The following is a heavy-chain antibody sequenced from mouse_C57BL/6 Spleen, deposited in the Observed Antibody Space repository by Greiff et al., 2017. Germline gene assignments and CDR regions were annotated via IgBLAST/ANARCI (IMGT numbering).Heavy chain of an antibody. CDR1: GYAFSSSW. V-gene: IGHV1-82*01. D-gene: IGHD1-1*01. Sequence: VQLQQSGPELVKPGASVKISCKASGYAFSSSWMNWVKQRPGKGLEWIGRIYPGDGDTNYNGKFKGKATLTADKSSSTAYMQLSSLTSEDSAVYFCARSPYYYGSSDEAMDYWGQGTSVTVSS. J-gene: IGHJ4*01. CDR3: ARSPYYYGSSDEAMDY. CDR2: IYPGDGDT.